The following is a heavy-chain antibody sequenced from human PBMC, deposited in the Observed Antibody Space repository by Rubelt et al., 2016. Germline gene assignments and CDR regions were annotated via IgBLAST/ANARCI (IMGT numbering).Heavy chain of an antibody. D-gene: IGHD1/OR15-1a*01. V-gene: IGHV4-59*08. CDR2: SHYSGTT. J-gene: IGHJ5*02. CDR3: AGRTAASGTFYR. Sequence: GWIRRPPGKGLEWIGYSHYSGTTNYSPSLRSRVTMSVDTSQNQVSLRLTSVTAADTAVYYCAGRTAASGTFYRWGQGTLVTVSS.